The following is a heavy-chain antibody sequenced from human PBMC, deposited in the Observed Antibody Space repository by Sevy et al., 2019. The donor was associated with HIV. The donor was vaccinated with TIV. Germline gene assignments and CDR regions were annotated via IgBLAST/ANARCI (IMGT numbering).Heavy chain of an antibody. Sequence: GGSLRLSCLGSGFTFSTHTMQWVRQAPGKGLEWVALIYPDGSRQIYTDSLKGRFTISRDNSKNTLFLQMNDLRTEDTAAYFCARALSGGSWYSGFCGQGTQVTVSS. CDR3: ARALSGGSWYSGF. CDR2: IYPDGSRQ. D-gene: IGHD6-13*01. CDR1: GFTFSTHT. V-gene: IGHV3-30*07. J-gene: IGHJ4*02.